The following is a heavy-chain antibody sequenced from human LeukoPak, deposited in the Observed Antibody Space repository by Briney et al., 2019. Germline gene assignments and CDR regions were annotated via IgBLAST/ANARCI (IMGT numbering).Heavy chain of an antibody. J-gene: IGHJ4*02. V-gene: IGHV3-72*01. D-gene: IGHD1-26*01. CDR3: VRVRSGTHYFDY. Sequence: GGSLRLSCAASGFTLSDYYMDWVRQAPVKGLEWVGHIRKQVNSYSTEYAASVKGRFTISRDDLKNALYLQMNSLKTEDTAVYYCVRVRSGTHYFDYWGQGTLVTVSS. CDR2: IRKQVNSYST. CDR1: GFTLSDYY.